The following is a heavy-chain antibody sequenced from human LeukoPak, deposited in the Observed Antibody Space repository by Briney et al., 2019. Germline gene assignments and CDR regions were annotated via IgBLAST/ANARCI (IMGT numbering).Heavy chain of an antibody. J-gene: IGHJ4*02. CDR1: GYTFTGYY. Sequence: ASVTVSCKASGYTFTGYYMHWVRQAPGQGLEWMGWINPNSGGTNYAQKFQGRVTMTRDTSISTAYMELSRLRSDDTAVYYCARELGYCSGGSCSLDYWGQGTLVTVSS. D-gene: IGHD2-15*01. CDR2: INPNSGGT. V-gene: IGHV1-2*02. CDR3: ARELGYCSGGSCSLDY.